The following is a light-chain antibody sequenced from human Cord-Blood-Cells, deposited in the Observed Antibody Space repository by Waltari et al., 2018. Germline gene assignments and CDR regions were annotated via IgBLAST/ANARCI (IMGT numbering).Light chain of an antibody. CDR1: QGISSY. V-gene: IGKV1-8*01. Sequence: AIRMTQSPSSFSASTGDRVTTTCRASQGISSYLAWYQQKPGNAPKLLIYAASTLQSGVPSRFSGSGSGTDFTLTISCLQSEDFATYYCQQYYSYPRTFGQGTKLEIK. CDR2: AAS. CDR3: QQYYSYPRT. J-gene: IGKJ2*01.